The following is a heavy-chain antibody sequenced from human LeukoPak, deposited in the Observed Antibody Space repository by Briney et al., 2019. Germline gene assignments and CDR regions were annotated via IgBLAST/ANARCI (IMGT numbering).Heavy chain of an antibody. D-gene: IGHD5-12*01. Sequence: SVKVSCKASGGTFSSYAISWVRQAPGQGLEWMGGIIPIFGTANYAQKFQGRVTITADESTSTAYMELSSLRSEDTAVYYCARESTDIVATTFSYYFDYWSQGTLVTVSS. CDR2: IIPIFGTA. CDR1: GGTFSSYA. V-gene: IGHV1-69*13. J-gene: IGHJ4*02. CDR3: ARESTDIVATTFSYYFDY.